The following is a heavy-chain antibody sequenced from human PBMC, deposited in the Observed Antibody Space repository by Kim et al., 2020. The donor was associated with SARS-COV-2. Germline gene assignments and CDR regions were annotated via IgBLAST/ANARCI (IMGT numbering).Heavy chain of an antibody. CDR1: GFTFSDYS. V-gene: IGHV3-48*04. CDR2: IRISDDAI. D-gene: IGHD2-21*01. CDR3: ARDLGYSFDY. Sequence: GGSLRLSCAASGFTFSDYSMNWVRQAPGKGLEWISYIRISDDAIFYADSVRGRFTISTDNAKNSLYLQMNSLRAEDTAVYYCARDLGYSFDYWGQGSLVT. J-gene: IGHJ4*02.